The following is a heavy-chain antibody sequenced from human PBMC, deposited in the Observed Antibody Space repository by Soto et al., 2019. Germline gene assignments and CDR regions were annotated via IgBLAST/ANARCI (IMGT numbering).Heavy chain of an antibody. CDR1: GFTVSSNY. V-gene: IGHV3-53*01. CDR3: ARVLPRVYNYYGMDV. CDR2: IYSGGST. Sequence: PGGSLRLSCAASGFTVSSNYMSWVRQAPGKGLEWVSVIYSGGSTCYADSVKGRFTISRDNSKNTLYLQMNSLRAEDTAVYYCARVLPRVYNYYGMDVWGQGTTATVSS. J-gene: IGHJ6*02.